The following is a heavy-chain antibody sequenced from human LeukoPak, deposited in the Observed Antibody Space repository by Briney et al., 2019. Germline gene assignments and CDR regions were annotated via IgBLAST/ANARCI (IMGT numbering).Heavy chain of an antibody. CDR2: ISSSSYI. J-gene: IGHJ4*02. CDR3: ARILYGSGRYGTFDY. Sequence: GGSLRLSCAASGFTFSSYSMNWVRQAPGKGLEWVSSISSSSYIYYADSVKGRFTISRDNAKNSLYLQMNSLRAGDTAVYYCARILYGSGRYGTFDYWGQGTLVTVSS. D-gene: IGHD3-10*01. V-gene: IGHV3-21*01. CDR1: GFTFSSYS.